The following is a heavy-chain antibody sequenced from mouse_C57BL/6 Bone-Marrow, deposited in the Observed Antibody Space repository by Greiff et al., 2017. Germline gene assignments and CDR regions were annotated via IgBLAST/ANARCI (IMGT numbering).Heavy chain of an antibody. CDR1: GYTFTSYG. CDR2: IYPRSGNT. CDR3: ARCDYGIWYFDD. V-gene: IGHV1-81*01. D-gene: IGHD2-4*01. Sequence: VQLQQSGAELARPGASVKLSCKASGYTFTSYGISWVKQRTGQGLEWIGEIYPRSGNTYYNEKFKGKATLTADKSSSTAYMELRSLTSEVSAVYFCARCDYGIWYFDDWGTGTTVTVSS. J-gene: IGHJ1*03.